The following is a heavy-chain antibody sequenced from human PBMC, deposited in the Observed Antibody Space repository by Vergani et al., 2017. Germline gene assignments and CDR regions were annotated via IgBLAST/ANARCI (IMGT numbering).Heavy chain of an antibody. J-gene: IGHJ4*02. CDR2: IIPIFGTA. D-gene: IGHD2-2*02. Sequence: QVQLVQSGAEVKKPGSSVKVSCKASGGTFSSYAISWVRQAPGQGLEWMGGIIPIFGTANYAQKFKGRVTITADKSTSTAYMELSSLRSEDTAVYYCARSTGYCSSTSCYTRFDYWGQGTLVTVSS. CDR3: ARSTGYCSSTSCYTRFDY. CDR1: GGTFSSYA. V-gene: IGHV1-69*06.